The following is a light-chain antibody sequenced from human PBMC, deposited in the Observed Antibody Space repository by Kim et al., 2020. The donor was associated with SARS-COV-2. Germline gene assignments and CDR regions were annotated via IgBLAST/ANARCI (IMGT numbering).Light chain of an antibody. CDR1: QTVSSNY. V-gene: IGKV3-20*01. CDR2: GAS. J-gene: IGKJ2*01. CDR3: QEYGTSPPYT. Sequence: EIVLTQSPGTLSLSPGERATLSCRASQTVSSNYLGWYQQKPGQAPRLLIYGASSRATGIPDRFSGSGSGTDFTLTISGLEPEDFAVYYWQEYGTSPPYTFGQGTKLEI.